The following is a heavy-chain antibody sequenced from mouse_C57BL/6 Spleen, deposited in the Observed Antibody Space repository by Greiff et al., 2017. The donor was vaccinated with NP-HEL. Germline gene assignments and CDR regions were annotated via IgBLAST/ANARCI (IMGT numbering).Heavy chain of an antibody. CDR1: GYTFTDYE. V-gene: IGHV1-15*01. D-gene: IGHD2-2*01. CDR2: IDPETGGT. CDR3: TSIYYGYDEDFDY. J-gene: IGHJ2*01. Sequence: QVQLQQSGAELVRPGASVTLSCKASGYTFTDYEMHWVKQTPVHGLEWIGAIDPETGGTAYNQKFKGKAILTADKSSSTAYMELRSLTSEDSAFYYCTSIYYGYDEDFDYWGQGTTLTVSS.